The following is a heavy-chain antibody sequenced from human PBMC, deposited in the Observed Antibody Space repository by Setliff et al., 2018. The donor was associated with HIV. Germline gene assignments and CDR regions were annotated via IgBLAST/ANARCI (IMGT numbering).Heavy chain of an antibody. Sequence: LSLTCTVSGGSLSSGSYYWSWIRQPAGKGLEWIGRIYVPGISNYNPSLKSRVTISADTSKNQFSLKLSSVTAADTAVYYCARGRYDNSHFYYEVIDYWGQGTLVTVSS. V-gene: IGHV4-61*02. D-gene: IGHD3-22*01. J-gene: IGHJ4*02. CDR2: IYVPGIS. CDR1: GGSLSSGSYY. CDR3: ARGRYDNSHFYYEVIDY.